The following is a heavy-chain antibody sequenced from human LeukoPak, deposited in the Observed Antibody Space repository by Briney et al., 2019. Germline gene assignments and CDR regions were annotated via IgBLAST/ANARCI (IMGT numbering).Heavy chain of an antibody. Sequence: SQTLSLTCAISADSVSSNSAAWNWIRQSPSRCLEWLGMTYYRSSWYNHYAVSVKIRITINPDTSKNQFSLQLNSVTPEDTAVYYCARGPALDEYFQHWGQGTLVTVSS. J-gene: IGHJ1*01. V-gene: IGHV6-1*01. CDR2: TYYRSSWYN. CDR3: ARGPALDEYFQH. CDR1: ADSVSSNSAA.